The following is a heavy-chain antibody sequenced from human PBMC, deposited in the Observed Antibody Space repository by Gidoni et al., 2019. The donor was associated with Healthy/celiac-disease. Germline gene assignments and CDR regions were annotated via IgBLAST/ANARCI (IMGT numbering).Heavy chain of an antibody. Sequence: EVQLLASGGGLVQPGGSLRLSFSASGFTFSSYAMSWVRQAPGKGLEWVSAISGSGGSTYYADSVKGRFTISRDNSKNTLYLQMNSLRAEDTAVYYCAKGPYDSSGLIYFDYWGQGTLVTVSS. CDR3: AKGPYDSSGLIYFDY. V-gene: IGHV3-23*01. CDR2: ISGSGGST. J-gene: IGHJ4*02. D-gene: IGHD3-22*01. CDR1: GFTFSSYA.